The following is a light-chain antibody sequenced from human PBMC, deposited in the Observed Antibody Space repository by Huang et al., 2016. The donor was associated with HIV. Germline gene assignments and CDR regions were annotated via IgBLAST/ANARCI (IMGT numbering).Light chain of an antibody. J-gene: IGKJ2*01. CDR1: QDINIY. V-gene: IGKV1-39*01. CDR3: QESHSTPYT. Sequence: DIQMTQSPSSLSAFVGDRVTITCRASQDINIYLNWYQQKPGKAPQLLIYAASSLQSGVPSRFTGSGFGTDFTLTISSLQPEDFGTYYCQESHSTPYTFGQGTKVEIK. CDR2: AAS.